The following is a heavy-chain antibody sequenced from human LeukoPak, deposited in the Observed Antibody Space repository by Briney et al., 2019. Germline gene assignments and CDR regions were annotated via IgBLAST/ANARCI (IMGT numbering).Heavy chain of an antibody. CDR1: GFTFSDYA. D-gene: IGHD1-14*01. CDR3: AKGSRYSRPYYFDF. V-gene: IGHV3-23*01. CDR2: ITGDGGDT. J-gene: IGHJ4*02. Sequence: QPGGSLRLSCAASGFTFSDYAMSWVRQAPGKGLEWVSAITGDGGDTYQSDSVKGRFTISRDNSKNTLYLQMNSLRAEDTAVYYCAKGSRYSRPYYFDFWGQEILVTVSS.